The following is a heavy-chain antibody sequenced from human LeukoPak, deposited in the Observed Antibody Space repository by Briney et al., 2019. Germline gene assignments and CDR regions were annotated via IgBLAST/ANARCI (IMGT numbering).Heavy chain of an antibody. CDR3: ARGASGYHNT. J-gene: IGHJ4*02. Sequence: RGGSLRLSCAASEFSVGSNYMTWVRQAPGKGLEWVSLIYSGGSTYYADSVKGRFTISRDNSKNTLYLQLNSLRHEDTAVYYCARGASGYHNTGGQETLVTVSS. CDR2: IYSGGST. V-gene: IGHV3-66*01. CDR1: EFSVGSNY. D-gene: IGHD5-12*01.